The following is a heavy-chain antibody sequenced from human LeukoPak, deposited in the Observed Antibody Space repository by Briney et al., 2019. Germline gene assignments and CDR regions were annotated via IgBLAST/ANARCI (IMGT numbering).Heavy chain of an antibody. J-gene: IGHJ4*02. CDR1: GGSISSGDYY. D-gene: IGHD2-15*01. CDR2: IYYSGST. V-gene: IGHV4-30-4*01. CDR3: ASLYCSGGSCKGVAY. Sequence: SETLSLTCTVSGGSISSGDYYWSWIRQPPGKGLEWIGYIYYSGSTYYNPSLRSRVTISVDTSKNQFSLKLSSVTAADTAVYYCASLYCSGGSCKGVAYWGQGTLVTVSS.